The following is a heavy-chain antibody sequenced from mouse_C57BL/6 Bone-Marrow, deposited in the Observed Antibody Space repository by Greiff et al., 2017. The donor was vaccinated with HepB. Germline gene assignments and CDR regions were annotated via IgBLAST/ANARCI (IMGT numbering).Heavy chain of an antibody. CDR3: ARSRYYGSRRFAY. V-gene: IGHV1-82*01. J-gene: IGHJ3*01. D-gene: IGHD1-1*01. CDR1: GYAFSSSW. Sequence: VQLQQSGPELVKPGASVKISCKASGYAFSSSWMNWVKQRPGKGLEWIGRIYPGDGDTNYNGKFKGKATLTADKSSSTAYMQLSSLTSEDSAVYFCARSRYYGSRRFAYWGQGTLVTVSA. CDR2: IYPGDGDT.